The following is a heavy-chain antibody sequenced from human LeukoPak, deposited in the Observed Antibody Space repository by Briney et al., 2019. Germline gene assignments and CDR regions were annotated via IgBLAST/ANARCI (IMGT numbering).Heavy chain of an antibody. V-gene: IGHV1-46*01. CDR2: INPSGGST. D-gene: IGHD6-19*01. CDR3: ARGDMLGGAVAGTRYAFDI. CDR1: GYTFTSYY. Sequence: ASVKVSCKASGYTFTSYYMRWVRQAPGQGLEWMGIINPSGGSTSYAQKFQGRVTMTRDTSTSTVYMELSSLRSEDTAVYYCARGDMLGGAVAGTRYAFDIWGQGTMVTVSS. J-gene: IGHJ3*02.